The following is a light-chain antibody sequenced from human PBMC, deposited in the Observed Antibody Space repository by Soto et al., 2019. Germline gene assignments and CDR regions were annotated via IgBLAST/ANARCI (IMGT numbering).Light chain of an antibody. CDR3: QSYDSSLSVHVV. CDR2: GNS. CDR1: SSNIGADYD. J-gene: IGLJ2*01. V-gene: IGLV1-40*01. Sequence: QSVLTQPPSVSGAPGQRVTISCTGSSSNIGADYDVHWYQQLPGTAPKLLIYGNSNRPSGVPDRFSGSKSGTSASLAITGLQAEDEADYYCQSYDSSLSVHVVFGGWTKLTVL.